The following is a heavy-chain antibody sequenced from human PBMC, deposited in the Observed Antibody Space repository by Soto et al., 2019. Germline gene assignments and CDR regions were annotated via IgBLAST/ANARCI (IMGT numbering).Heavy chain of an antibody. CDR1: GYTFTSYC. CDR3: AIFGSQDPDAFDI. D-gene: IGHD2-15*01. Sequence: ASVKVSCKASGYTFTSYCMHWVRQAPGQGLEWMGIINPSGGSTSYAQKFQGRVTMTRDTSTSTVYMELSSLRSEDTAVYYCAIFGSQDPDAFDIWGQGTMVTVSS. J-gene: IGHJ3*02. V-gene: IGHV1-46*01. CDR2: INPSGGST.